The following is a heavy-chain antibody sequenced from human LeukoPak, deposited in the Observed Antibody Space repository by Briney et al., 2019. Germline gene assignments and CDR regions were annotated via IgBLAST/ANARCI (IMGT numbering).Heavy chain of an antibody. CDR2: ISGSGGST. V-gene: IGHV3-23*01. Sequence: GGSLRLSCAASGFTVSSNYMSWVRQAPGKGLEWVSAISGSGGSTYYADSVKGRFTITRDNAKNSLYLQMNSLRAEDTAVYYCARGQTYMDVWGKGTTVTVSS. CDR1: GFTVSSNY. J-gene: IGHJ6*03. CDR3: ARGQTYMDV.